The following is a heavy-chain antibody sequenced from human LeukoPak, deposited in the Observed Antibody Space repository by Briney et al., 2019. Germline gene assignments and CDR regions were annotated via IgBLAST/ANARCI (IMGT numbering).Heavy chain of an antibody. CDR3: ARGVTMID. CDR1: GGPFSGYY. V-gene: IGHV4-34*01. J-gene: IGHJ4*02. CDR2: INHSGST. D-gene: IGHD3-22*01. Sequence: PSETLSLTCAVYGGPFSGYYWSWIRQPPGKGLEWIGEINHSGSTNYNPSLKSRVTISVDTSKNQFSLKLSSVTAADTAVYYCARGVTMIDWGQGTLVTVSS.